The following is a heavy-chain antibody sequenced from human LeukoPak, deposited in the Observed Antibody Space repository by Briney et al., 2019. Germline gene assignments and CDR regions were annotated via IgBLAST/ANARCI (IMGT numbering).Heavy chain of an antibody. V-gene: IGHV4-59*01. CDR1: GGSISSYY. CDR3: ARDHYDFWSGYYTGSRFDP. Sequence: PSETLSLTCTVSGGSISSYYWSWIRQPPGKGLEWIGYIYYSGSTNYNPSLKSRVTISVDTSKNQFSLKLSSVTAADTAVYYCARDHYDFWSGYYTGSRFDPWGQGTLVTVSS. J-gene: IGHJ5*02. D-gene: IGHD3-3*01. CDR2: IYYSGST.